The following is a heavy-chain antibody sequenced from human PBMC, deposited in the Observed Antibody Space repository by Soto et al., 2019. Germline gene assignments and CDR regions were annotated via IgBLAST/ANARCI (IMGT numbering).Heavy chain of an antibody. CDR1: GGTFSSYT. V-gene: IGHV1-69*04. CDR3: ARDLGSYGSDY. CDR2: IIPILGIA. J-gene: IGHJ4*02. D-gene: IGHD3-10*01. Sequence: SVKVSCKASGGTFSSYTISWVRQAPGQGLEWMGRIIPILGIANYAQKFQGRVTITADKSTSTAYMELSSLRSEDTAVYYCARDLGSYGSDYWGQGTLVTVSS.